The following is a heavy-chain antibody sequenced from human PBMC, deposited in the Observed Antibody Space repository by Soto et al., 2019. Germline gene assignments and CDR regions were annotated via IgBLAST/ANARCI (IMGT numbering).Heavy chain of an antibody. V-gene: IGHV4-30-2*01. J-gene: IGHJ4*02. CDR2: IYHSGST. D-gene: IGHD2-15*01. Sequence: QLQLQESGSGLVKPSQTLSLSCAVSAGSISSGGYSWSWIRQPPGKGLEWIGYIYHSGSTYYNPSLKSRVTISVDRSKNQFSLKLSSVTAGDTAVYYCAAGGGLPRYYWGQGTLVTVSS. CDR3: AAGGGLPRYY. CDR1: AGSISSGGYS.